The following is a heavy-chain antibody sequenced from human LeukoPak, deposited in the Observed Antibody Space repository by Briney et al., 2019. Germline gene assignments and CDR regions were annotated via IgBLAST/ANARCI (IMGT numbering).Heavy chain of an antibody. CDR1: GLTFSGAD. Sequence: GGSLKLSCAASGLTFSGADMHWVRQASGKGLEWVGRIRTKGNRYATAFAASVKGRFTISRDDSKNTAYLQMNSLKTEDTAVYYCIHYGSGSYSTDYWGQGTLVTVSS. CDR3: IHYGSGSYSTDY. D-gene: IGHD3-10*01. J-gene: IGHJ4*02. V-gene: IGHV3-73*01. CDR2: IRTKGNRYAT.